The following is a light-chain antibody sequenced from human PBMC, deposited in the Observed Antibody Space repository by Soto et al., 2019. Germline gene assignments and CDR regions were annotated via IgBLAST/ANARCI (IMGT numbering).Light chain of an antibody. CDR3: CSYAGSSTFGVL. CDR1: SKDVGSYNL. J-gene: IGLJ2*01. CDR2: EDS. Sequence: QSALTQPASVSGSPGQSITISCTGSSKDVGSYNLVSWYQQYSGKAPKLMIFEDSKRPSGVSSRFSGSKSCNSASLTISGLQAEDEAHYYCCSYAGSSTFGVLFGGGTKLTVL. V-gene: IGLV2-23*02.